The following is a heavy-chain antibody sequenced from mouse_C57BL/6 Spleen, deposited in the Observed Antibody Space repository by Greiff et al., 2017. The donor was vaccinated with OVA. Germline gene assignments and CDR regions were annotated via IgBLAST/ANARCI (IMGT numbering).Heavy chain of an antibody. J-gene: IGHJ1*03. D-gene: IGHD4-1*01. CDR1: GYTFTSYW. CDR3: ARRATGWYFDV. Sequence: QVQLQQPGAELVMPGASVKLSCKASGYTFTSYWMHWVKQRPGQGLEWIGEIDPSDSYTNYNQKFKGKSTLTVDKSSSTAYMQLSSLTSEDSAVYYCARRATGWYFDVWGTGTTVTVSS. V-gene: IGHV1-69*01. CDR2: IDPSDSYT.